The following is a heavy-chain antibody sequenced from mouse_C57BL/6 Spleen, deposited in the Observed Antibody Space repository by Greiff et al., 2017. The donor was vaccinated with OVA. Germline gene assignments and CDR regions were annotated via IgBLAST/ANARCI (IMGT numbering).Heavy chain of an antibody. Sequence: VKLMESGPGLVAPSQSLSITCTVSGFSLTSYGVHWVRQPPGKGLEWLVVIWSDGSTTYNSALKSRLSISKDNSKSQVFLKMNSLQTDDTAMYYCARHYDGLGYFDVWGTGTTVTVSS. V-gene: IGHV2-6-1*01. D-gene: IGHD2-3*01. CDR2: IWSDGST. J-gene: IGHJ1*03. CDR3: ARHYDGLGYFDV. CDR1: GFSLTSYG.